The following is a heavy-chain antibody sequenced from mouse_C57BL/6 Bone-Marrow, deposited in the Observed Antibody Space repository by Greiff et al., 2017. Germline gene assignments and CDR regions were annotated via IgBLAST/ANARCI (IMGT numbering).Heavy chain of an antibody. V-gene: IGHV1-26*01. J-gene: IGHJ1*03. CDR1: GYTFTDYY. CDR3: ARGTTVVATRYFDV. Sequence: VHVKQSGPELVKPGASVKISCKASGYTFTDYYMNWVKQSHGKSLEWIGDINPNNGGTSYNQKFKGKATLTVDKSSSTAYMELRSLTSEDSAVYYCARGTTVVATRYFDVWGTGTTVTVSS. CDR2: INPNNGGT. D-gene: IGHD1-1*01.